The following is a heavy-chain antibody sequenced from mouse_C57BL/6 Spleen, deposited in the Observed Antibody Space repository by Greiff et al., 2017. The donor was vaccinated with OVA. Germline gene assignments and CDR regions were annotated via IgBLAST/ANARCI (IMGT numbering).Heavy chain of an antibody. J-gene: IGHJ2*01. CDR2: ISYDGSN. CDR3: ARERGYLDY. CDR1: GYSITSGYY. V-gene: IGHV3-6*01. Sequence: EVKLMESGPGLVKPSQSLSLTCSVTGYSITSGYYWNWIRQFPGNKLEWMGYISYDGSNNYNPSLKNRISITRDTSKNQFFLKLNSVTTEDTATYYCARERGYLDYWGQGTTLTVSS. D-gene: IGHD1-1*02.